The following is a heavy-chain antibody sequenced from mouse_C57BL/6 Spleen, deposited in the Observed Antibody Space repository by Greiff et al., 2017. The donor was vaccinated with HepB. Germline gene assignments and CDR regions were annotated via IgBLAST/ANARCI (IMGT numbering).Heavy chain of an antibody. CDR3: ARSPYAMDY. Sequence: QVQLQQPGAELVKPGASVKLSCKASGYTFTSYWMQWVNQRPGQGLEWIGEIDPSDSYTNYNQKFKGKATLTVDTSSSTAYMQLSSLTSEDSAVYYCARSPYAMDYWGQGTSVTVSS. J-gene: IGHJ4*01. CDR2: IDPSDSYT. CDR1: GYTFTSYW. V-gene: IGHV1-50*01.